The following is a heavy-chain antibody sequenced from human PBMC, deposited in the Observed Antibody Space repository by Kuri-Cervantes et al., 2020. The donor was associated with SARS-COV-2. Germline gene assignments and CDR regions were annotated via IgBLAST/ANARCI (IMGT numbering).Heavy chain of an antibody. CDR2: ISYDGSNK. J-gene: IGHJ6*01. CDR3: ARDRLERRGGGMAV. CDR1: GFTFSSYA. V-gene: IGHV3-30-3*01. D-gene: IGHD1-1*01. Sequence: GESLKISCAASGFTFSSYAMHWVRQAPGKGLEWVAVISYDGSNKYYADSVKGRFTISRDNSKNTLYLQMNSLRAEDTAVYYCARDRLERRGGGMAVWGQGNTV.